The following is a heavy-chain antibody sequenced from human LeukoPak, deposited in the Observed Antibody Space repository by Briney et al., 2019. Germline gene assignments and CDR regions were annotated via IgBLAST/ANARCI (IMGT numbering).Heavy chain of an antibody. CDR2: ISVYSEKI. CDR1: GFTFGSYA. Sequence: GSLRLSCAASGFTFGSYAMSWVRQAPGKGLEWVSGISVYSEKIKYADSVKGRFTISKDNSKNTVDLQMSSLRVDDTAVYYCAAENGGRVVGDDPFDIWGQGTMVTVSA. CDR3: AAENGGRVVGDDPFDI. J-gene: IGHJ3*02. D-gene: IGHD3-22*01. V-gene: IGHV3-23*01.